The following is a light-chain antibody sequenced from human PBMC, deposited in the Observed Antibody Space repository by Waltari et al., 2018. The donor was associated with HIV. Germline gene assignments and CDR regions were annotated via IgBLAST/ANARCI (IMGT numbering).Light chain of an antibody. CDR1: SSDVGYYNP. J-gene: IGLJ2*01. CDR2: EVS. Sequence: QSALTQPPSVSGSPGQSVTISCTGTSSDVGYYNPVSWYQHPPGPAPKPMIYEVSSRPSGVPDRFSGSKSGNTASLTISGLQAEDEGDYYCSSYTTSSTFVVFGGGTKLTVL. CDR3: SSYTTSSTFVV. V-gene: IGLV2-18*02.